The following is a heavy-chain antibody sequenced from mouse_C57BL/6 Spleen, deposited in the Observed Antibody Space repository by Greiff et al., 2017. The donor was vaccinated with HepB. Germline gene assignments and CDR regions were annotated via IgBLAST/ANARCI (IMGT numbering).Heavy chain of an antibody. CDR2: IDPSDSYT. V-gene: IGHV1-50*01. Sequence: VQLQQSGAELVKPGASVKLSCKASGYTFTSYWMQWVKQRPGQGLEWIGEIDPSDSYTNYNQKFKGKATLTVDTSSSTAYMQLSSLTSEDAAVYYCARRTYHGAMDYWGQGTSVTVSS. CDR1: GYTFTSYW. J-gene: IGHJ4*01. CDR3: ARRTYHGAMDY. D-gene: IGHD5-1*01.